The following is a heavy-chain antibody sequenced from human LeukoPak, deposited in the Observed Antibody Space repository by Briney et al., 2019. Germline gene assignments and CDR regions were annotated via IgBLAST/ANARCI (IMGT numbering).Heavy chain of an antibody. CDR3: ARDWERDYYDSSGYLDY. CDR1: GFTFSSYA. V-gene: IGHV3-30-3*01. Sequence: GGSLRLSCAASGFTFSSYAMHWVRQAPGKRLEWVAVISYDGSNKYYADSVKGRFTISRDNSKNTLYLQMNSLRAEDTAVYYCARDWERDYYDSSGYLDYWGQGTLVTVSS. J-gene: IGHJ4*02. D-gene: IGHD3-22*01. CDR2: ISYDGSNK.